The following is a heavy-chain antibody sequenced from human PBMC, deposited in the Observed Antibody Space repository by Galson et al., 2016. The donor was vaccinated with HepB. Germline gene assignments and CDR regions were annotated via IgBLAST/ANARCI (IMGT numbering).Heavy chain of an antibody. V-gene: IGHV4-59*01. CDR2: IYYSGST. D-gene: IGHD3-3*01. J-gene: IGHJ4*02. CDR1: GGSISNYL. Sequence: ETLSLTCTVSGGSISNYLWSWIRQPPGKGLEWIGYIYYSGSTDYNPSLKSRVTISIDTSKNQFSLKLSSVTAADTAVYYCARGQRGEYDFWSGYYTGFDYWGQGTLVTVSS. CDR3: ARGQRGEYDFWSGYYTGFDY.